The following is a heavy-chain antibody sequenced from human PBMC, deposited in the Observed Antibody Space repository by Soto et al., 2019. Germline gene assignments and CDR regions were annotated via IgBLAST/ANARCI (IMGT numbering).Heavy chain of an antibody. CDR3: TRLISAAQDY. Sequence: EVLLVESGGGLVQPGGSLKLSCEASGFVFKDSSIHWVRQASGKGREWVGRIRDRAYNYATAYAASVKGRFTISRDDSNNKAYLQMDSIKTEDTAIYYCTRLISAAQDYWGQGTLVTVSS. CDR1: GFVFKDSS. CDR2: IRDRAYNYAT. J-gene: IGHJ4*02. D-gene: IGHD3-10*01. V-gene: IGHV3-73*01.